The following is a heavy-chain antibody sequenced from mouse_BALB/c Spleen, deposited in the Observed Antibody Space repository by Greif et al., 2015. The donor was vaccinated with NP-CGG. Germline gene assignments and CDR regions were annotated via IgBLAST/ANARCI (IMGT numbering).Heavy chain of an antibody. J-gene: IGHJ4*01. Sequence: QVQLQQSGAELVRPGVSVKISCKGSGYTSTDYAMHWVKQSHAKSLEWIGVISTYYGDASYNQKFKGKATMTVDKSSSTAYMELARLTSEDSAIYYCARWLLPLYAMDYWGQGTSVTVSS. CDR3: ARWLLPLYAMDY. CDR2: ISTYYGDA. CDR1: GYTSTDYA. D-gene: IGHD2-3*01. V-gene: IGHV1S137*01.